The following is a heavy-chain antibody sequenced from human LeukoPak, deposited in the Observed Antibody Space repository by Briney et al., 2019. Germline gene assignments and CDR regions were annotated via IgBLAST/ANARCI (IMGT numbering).Heavy chain of an antibody. J-gene: IGHJ5*02. D-gene: IGHD3-16*01. CDR3: AADLGTFDP. CDR1: GGSITIYY. Sequence: ASETLSLTCTVSGGSITIYYWSWIRQPPGKGLEWIGYIYYSGSTNYNPSLKSRVTISVDASKNQFSLKLSSVTAADTAVYYCAADLGTFDPWGQGTLVTVSS. CDR2: IYYSGST. V-gene: IGHV4-59*01.